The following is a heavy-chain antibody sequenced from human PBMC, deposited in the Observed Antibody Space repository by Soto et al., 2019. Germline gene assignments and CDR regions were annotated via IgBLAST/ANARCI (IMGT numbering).Heavy chain of an antibody. J-gene: IGHJ4*02. CDR2: ISYDGSNK. V-gene: IGHV3-30-3*01. Sequence: QVQLVESGGGVVQPGRSLRLSCAASGFTFSNYAMHWVRQAPGKGLGWVAVISYDGSNKYYADSVKGRFTISRDNSKNATYLQKNRLRAEDTAVYYSPKERSHSSSPYFDYWAQGTLVTVSS. D-gene: IGHD4-17*01. CDR3: PKERSHSSSPYFDY. CDR1: GFTFSNYA.